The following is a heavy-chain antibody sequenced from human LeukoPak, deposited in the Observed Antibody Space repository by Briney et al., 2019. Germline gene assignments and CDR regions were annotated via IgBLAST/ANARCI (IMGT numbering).Heavy chain of an antibody. J-gene: IGHJ5*02. CDR2: IYASGST. CDR1: GGFISSDVYY. Sequence: SQTLSLTCTVSGGFISSDVYYWSWIRQPAGKGLEWIGRIYASGSTTYNPSLKSRVTISIDTSKNQFSLKLSSVTAADTAVYYCAGTRRYCSGGSCYNWFDPWGQGTLVTVSS. CDR3: AGTRRYCSGGSCYNWFDP. D-gene: IGHD2-15*01. V-gene: IGHV4-61*02.